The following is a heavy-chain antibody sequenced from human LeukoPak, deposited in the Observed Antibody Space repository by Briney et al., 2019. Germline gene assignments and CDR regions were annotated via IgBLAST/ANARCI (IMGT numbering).Heavy chain of an antibody. CDR2: IYYSGST. J-gene: IGHJ4*02. CDR3: ARDEWEHPGFLD. D-gene: IGHD1-26*01. V-gene: IGHV4-39*07. Sequence: SETLSLTCTVSGGSISSSSYYWGWIRQPPGKGLEWIGSIYYSGSTYYNPSLKSRVTISVDTSKNQFSLKLSSVTAADTAEYYCARDEWEHPGFLDWGQGTLVTVSS. CDR1: GGSISSSSYY.